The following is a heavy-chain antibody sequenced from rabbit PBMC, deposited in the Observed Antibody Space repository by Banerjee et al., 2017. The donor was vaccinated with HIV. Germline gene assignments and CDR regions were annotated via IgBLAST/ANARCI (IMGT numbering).Heavy chain of an antibody. D-gene: IGHD4-1*01. CDR2: IYVGSSGNG. Sequence: QSLEESGGDLVKPGASLTLTSTASGFSFSSGYDMCWVRQAPGKGLEWIACIYVGSSGNGFYASWAKGRFTISKTSSTTVTLQMTSLTAADTATYFCARGAGNSGWGADLWGPGTLVTVS. J-gene: IGHJ6*01. V-gene: IGHV1S40*01. CDR3: ARGAGNSGWGADL. CDR1: GFSFSSGYD.